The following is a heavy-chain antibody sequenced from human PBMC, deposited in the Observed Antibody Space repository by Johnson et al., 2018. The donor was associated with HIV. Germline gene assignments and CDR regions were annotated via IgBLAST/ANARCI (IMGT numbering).Heavy chain of an antibody. D-gene: IGHD3-22*01. Sequence: QVQLVESGGDVVQPGRSLRLSCVASGFTFSSYGMHWVRQAPGKGLEWVAVISYDGNNKYYADSVTGRFTFSRDNSKNTLYLQMNSLRAEDTAVYFCAKVRSGYTEIDAFDIWGQGTMVTVSS. CDR1: GFTFSSYG. CDR2: ISYDGNNK. CDR3: AKVRSGYTEIDAFDI. J-gene: IGHJ3*02. V-gene: IGHV3-30*18.